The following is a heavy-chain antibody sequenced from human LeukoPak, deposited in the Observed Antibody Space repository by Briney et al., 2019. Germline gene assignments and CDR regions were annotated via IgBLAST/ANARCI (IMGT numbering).Heavy chain of an antibody. Sequence: SQTLSLTCTVSGGSVTSGNYYWNWIRQPAGKGLEWIGRIYTNGGASYNPSLKSRVTISIDASKNQFSLKLSSVTAADTAVYYCAREPPGYWGQGILVTVS. V-gene: IGHV4-61*02. CDR3: AREPPGY. CDR1: GGSVTSGNYY. J-gene: IGHJ4*02. CDR2: IYTNGGA.